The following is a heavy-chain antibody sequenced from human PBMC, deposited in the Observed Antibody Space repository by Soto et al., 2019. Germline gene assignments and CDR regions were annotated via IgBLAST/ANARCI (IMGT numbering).Heavy chain of an antibody. V-gene: IGHV4-59*08. CDR3: ARLQSGSGSPEFDF. CDR1: GSSISSYY. D-gene: IGHD3-10*01. CDR2: IYYRGTT. Sequence: SETLSLTCTVSGSSISSYYWSWIRQPPGKGLEWIGYIYYRGTTDYNPSLKSRVTIYVDISKNQFSLKLSSVTAADTAVYYCARLQSGSGSPEFDFWGRGTLVTVSS. J-gene: IGHJ5*01.